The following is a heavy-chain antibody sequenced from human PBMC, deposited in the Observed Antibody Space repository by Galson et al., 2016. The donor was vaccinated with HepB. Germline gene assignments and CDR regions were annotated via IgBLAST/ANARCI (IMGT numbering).Heavy chain of an antibody. Sequence: ATLSLTCTVSGSSITSHYWSWLRQPPGKGLEWIGYMYNSGSTHYNPSLKSRVTISVDTSKNQFSLKQSSVTAADTAVYYCARVLSDRSGFYYFDYWGQGILVIVSS. D-gene: IGHD3-22*01. CDR2: MYNSGST. V-gene: IGHV4-59*11. J-gene: IGHJ4*02. CDR1: GSSITSHY. CDR3: ARVLSDRSGFYYFDY.